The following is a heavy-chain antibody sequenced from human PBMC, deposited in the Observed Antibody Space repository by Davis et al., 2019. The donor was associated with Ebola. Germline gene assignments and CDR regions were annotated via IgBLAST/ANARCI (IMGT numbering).Heavy chain of an antibody. J-gene: IGHJ4*02. D-gene: IGHD3-3*01. V-gene: IGHV3-21*01. CDR1: GFTFSSYS. CDR2: ISSSSSYI. CDR3: ATQGSQYDFWSGDVVYYFDN. Sequence: GESLKISCAASGFTFSSYSMNWVRQAPGKGLEWVSSISSSSSYIYYADSVKGRFTISRDNAKNSLYLQMNSLRAEDTAVYYCATQGSQYDFWSGDVVYYFDNWGQGTLVTVSS.